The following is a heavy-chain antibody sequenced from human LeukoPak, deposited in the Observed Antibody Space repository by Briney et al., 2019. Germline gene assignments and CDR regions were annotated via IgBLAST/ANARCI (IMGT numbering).Heavy chain of an antibody. D-gene: IGHD3-10*01. CDR1: GGSISTYY. J-gene: IGHJ6*03. V-gene: IGHV4-4*07. CDR3: ARDRSWFGETYYYSMDV. CDR2: IYSSGST. Sequence: SETLSLTCTVSGGSISTYYGSWIRQPAGKGLEWIGRIYSSGSTNYNLSLKSRVTMSVDTSKNQFSLKLSSVTAADTAVYFCARDRSWFGETYYYSMDVWGKGTTVTVSS.